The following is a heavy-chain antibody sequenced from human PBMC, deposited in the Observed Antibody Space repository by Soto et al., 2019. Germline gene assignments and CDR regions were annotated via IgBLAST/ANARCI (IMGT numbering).Heavy chain of an antibody. CDR2: IYKSTTT. V-gene: IGHV4-30-4*01. CDR3: ARGRYCLAGRCFPNWFDS. CDR1: GDSISTVDYF. Sequence: SETLSLTCSVSGDSISTVDYFWAWIRQPPGQALEYIGYIYKSTTTYYNPSFESRVAISLDTSKSQFSLTVTSVTAADTAVYFCARGRYCLAGRCFPNWFDSWGQGTLVTVSS. D-gene: IGHD2-15*01. J-gene: IGHJ5*01.